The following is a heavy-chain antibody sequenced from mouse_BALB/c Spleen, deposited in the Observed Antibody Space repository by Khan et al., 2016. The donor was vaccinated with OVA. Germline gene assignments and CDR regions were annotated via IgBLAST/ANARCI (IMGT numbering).Heavy chain of an antibody. J-gene: IGHJ3*01. CDR1: GYTFTSYT. Sequence: VQLQQSGAELARPGASVKMSCKASGYTFTSYTIHWIKLRPGQGLEWIGYINPSNGYTNYNQKFKDKATLTADKSSTTAYMQLSSLTSDDSAVYSCVRDGAYYRSDGWFAYWGQGTLVTVSA. CDR2: INPSNGYT. D-gene: IGHD2-14*01. V-gene: IGHV1-4*01. CDR3: VRDGAYYRSDGWFAY.